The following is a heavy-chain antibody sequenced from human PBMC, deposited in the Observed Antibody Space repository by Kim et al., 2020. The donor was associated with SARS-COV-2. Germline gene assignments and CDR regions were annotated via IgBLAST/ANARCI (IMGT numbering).Heavy chain of an antibody. Sequence: GGSLRLSCAASGFSFASYAMSWVRQAPGKGLEWVSGISGSGDYTSYADSVKGRFTISRDNSKNTVYLQMNSLRADDTAVYYCAKDPTWNGAFDLWGQGT. CDR3: AKDPTWNGAFDL. J-gene: IGHJ3*01. V-gene: IGHV3-23*01. CDR2: ISGSGDYT. CDR1: GFSFASYA. D-gene: IGHD1-1*01.